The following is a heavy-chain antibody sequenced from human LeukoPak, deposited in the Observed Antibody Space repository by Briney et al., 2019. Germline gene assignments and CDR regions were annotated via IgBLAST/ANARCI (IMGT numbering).Heavy chain of an antibody. CDR3: AKCGDRSGYYWVIDH. CDR1: GFTFSSYA. J-gene: IGHJ5*02. CDR2: ISDSGGST. Sequence: GGSLRLSCAASGFTFSSYALSWVRRAPGKGLEWVSTISDSGGSTHYADSVKGRVTISRDNSKNTLYLQMNSLRVEDTAVYCCAKCGDRSGYYWVIDHWGQGILVTVSS. D-gene: IGHD3-22*01. V-gene: IGHV3-23*01.